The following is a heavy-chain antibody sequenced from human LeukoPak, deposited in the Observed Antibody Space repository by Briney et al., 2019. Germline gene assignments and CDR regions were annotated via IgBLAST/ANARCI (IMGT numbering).Heavy chain of an antibody. Sequence: ASVKVSCKASGYTFTGYYMHWVRQAPGQGLEWMGWISAYNGNTNYAQKLQGRVTMTTDTSTSTAYMELRSLRSDDTAVYYCAREGSIKFSWYPKDYYYYYMDVWGKGTTVTISS. V-gene: IGHV1-18*04. CDR3: AREGSIKFSWYPKDYYYYYMDV. D-gene: IGHD6-13*01. CDR1: GYTFTGYY. CDR2: ISAYNGNT. J-gene: IGHJ6*03.